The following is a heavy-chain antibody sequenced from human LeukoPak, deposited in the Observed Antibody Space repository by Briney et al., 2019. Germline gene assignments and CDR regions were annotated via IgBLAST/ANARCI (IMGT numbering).Heavy chain of an antibody. CDR1: GGTFSSYA. Sequence: ASVKVSCKASGGTFSSYAISWVRQAPGQGLEWMGRIIPILGIANYAQKFQGRVTINADKSTSTAYMELSSLRSEDTAVYYCARFGDYYDSSGPYYFDYWGQGTLVTVSS. J-gene: IGHJ4*02. CDR2: IIPILGIA. D-gene: IGHD3-22*01. CDR3: ARFGDYYDSSGPYYFDY. V-gene: IGHV1-69*04.